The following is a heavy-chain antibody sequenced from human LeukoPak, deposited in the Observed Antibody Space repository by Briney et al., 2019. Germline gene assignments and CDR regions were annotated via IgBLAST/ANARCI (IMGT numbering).Heavy chain of an antibody. CDR2: VKGDSGVT. J-gene: IGHJ4*02. CDR1: GYTFTGYY. Sequence: ASVKVSCKASGYTFTGYYMHWVRQAPGQGLEWMGWVKGDSGVTYYAQEFQGRVTMTRDTSINTAYMELSRLRSDDTAVYYCARWRDGYIYDYWGQGTLVTVSS. D-gene: IGHD5-24*01. V-gene: IGHV1-2*02. CDR3: ARWRDGYIYDY.